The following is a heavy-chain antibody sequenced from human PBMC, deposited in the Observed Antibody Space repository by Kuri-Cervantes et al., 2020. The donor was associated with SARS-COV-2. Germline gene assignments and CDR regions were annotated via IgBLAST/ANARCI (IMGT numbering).Heavy chain of an antibody. Sequence: GESLKISCAASGFTFTDYAMSWVRQAPGRGPEWVSCISDTGGTTTYADSVKGRFTISRDNSKNTVSLQMDSLRAEDTAVYYCAREPITVTTNDYYYYGMDVWGQGTTVTVSS. CDR1: GFTFTDYA. CDR2: ISDTGGTT. D-gene: IGHD4-11*01. J-gene: IGHJ6*02. V-gene: IGHV3-23*01. CDR3: AREPITVTTNDYYYYGMDV.